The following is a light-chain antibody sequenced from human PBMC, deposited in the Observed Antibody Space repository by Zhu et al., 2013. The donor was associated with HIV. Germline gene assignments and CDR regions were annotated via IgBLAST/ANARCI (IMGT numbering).Light chain of an antibody. J-gene: IGKJ1*01. Sequence: ATQLTQSPSSLSASVGDRVTITCRASQGISSALAWYHQKPGKGPKLLIYNASSLESGVPSRFSGSGSGTAFTLTISSLQPEDFATYYCQQYHRDSTFGQGTKVDVK. V-gene: IGKV1-13*02. CDR2: NAS. CDR1: QGISSA. CDR3: QQYHRDST.